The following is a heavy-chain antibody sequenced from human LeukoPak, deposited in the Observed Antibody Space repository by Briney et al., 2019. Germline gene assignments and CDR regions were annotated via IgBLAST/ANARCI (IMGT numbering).Heavy chain of an antibody. CDR2: IGGGNT. D-gene: IGHD2-8*01. J-gene: IGHJ4*02. CDR3: AKDGQSFNSMYDYFDS. Sequence: PGGSLRLSRSASGFTFRNFAISWVRQAPGKGLEWVSSIGGGNTHYADSVKGRFTISRDDSRSTVDLQMSSLRAEDTAVYYCAKDGQSFNSMYDYFDSWGQGTLVTVSS. V-gene: IGHV3-23*01. CDR1: GFTFRNFA.